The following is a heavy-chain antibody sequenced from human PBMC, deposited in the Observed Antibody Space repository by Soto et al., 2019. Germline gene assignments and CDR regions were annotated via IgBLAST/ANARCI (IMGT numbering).Heavy chain of an antibody. J-gene: IGHJ4*02. Sequence: SETLSLTCTVSGGSISGSDYHWGWIRQPPGKGLDWIGSIYYTGRTYYNPSLKSRVTMYLDTSKNQFSLNLNSVTAADTAVYYCARFFDASGQGTLVTVSS. CDR3: ARFFDA. V-gene: IGHV4-39*01. CDR1: GGSISGSDYH. CDR2: IYYTGRT.